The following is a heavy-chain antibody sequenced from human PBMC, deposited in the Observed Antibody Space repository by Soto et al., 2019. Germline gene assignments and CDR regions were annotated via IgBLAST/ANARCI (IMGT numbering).Heavy chain of an antibody. CDR2: IYYSGST. J-gene: IGHJ3*02. D-gene: IGHD2-15*01. CDR1: GGSISSGGYY. V-gene: IGHV4-31*03. Sequence: QVQLQESGPGLVKPSQTLSLTCTVSGGSISSGGYYWSWIRQHPGKGLEWIGYIYYSGSTYYNPSLKSRVTISVDTSKNQFSLKLSSVTAADTAVYYCARVIVVVAAPHPADAFDIWGQGTMVTVSS. CDR3: ARVIVVVAAPHPADAFDI.